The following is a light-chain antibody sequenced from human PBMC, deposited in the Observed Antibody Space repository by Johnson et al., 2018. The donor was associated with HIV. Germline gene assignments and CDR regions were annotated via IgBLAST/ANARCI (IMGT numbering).Light chain of an antibody. V-gene: IGLV1-51*02. J-gene: IGLJ1*01. CDR1: SSNIGNNY. Sequence: QSVLTQPPSVSAAPGQKVTISCSGSSSNIGNNYVSWYQQLPGTAPKLLIYENNKRPSGIPDRFSGSNSGTLATLGITGLQTGDEADYYCGTWDSSLSTYVFGSGTKVTVL. CDR2: ENN. CDR3: GTWDSSLSTYV.